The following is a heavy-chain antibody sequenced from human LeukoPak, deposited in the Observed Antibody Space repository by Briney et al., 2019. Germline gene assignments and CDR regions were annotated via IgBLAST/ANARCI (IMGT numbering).Heavy chain of an antibody. V-gene: IGHV3-30*04. CDR2: ISYDGSNK. CDR3: AKEMFDEKGFGGNYFAD. CDR1: GFTFSSYA. J-gene: IGHJ4*02. Sequence: GGSLRLSCAASGFTFSSYAMHWVRQAPGKGLEWVAVISYDGSNKYYADSVKGRFTISRDNSKNTLYLQMNSLRADDTAVYYCAKEMFDEKGFGGNYFADWGKEPLVTVSS. D-gene: IGHD3-16*01.